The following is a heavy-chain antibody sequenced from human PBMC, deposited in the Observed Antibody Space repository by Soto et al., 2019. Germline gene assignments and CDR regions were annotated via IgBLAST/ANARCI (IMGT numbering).Heavy chain of an antibody. V-gene: IGHV3-23*01. Sequence: GGSLILSCAASGFTFSSYAMSWGRQAPGKGLEWVSAISGSGGSTYYADSLQGRFTISRDNSKNTLYLQLNSLRAEDTAVYFCARGFCSGTDCSDYYIMEVWGQGTTVTVSS. CDR1: GFTFSSYA. CDR2: ISGSGGST. CDR3: ARGFCSGTDCSDYYIMEV. D-gene: IGHD2-2*01. J-gene: IGHJ6*02.